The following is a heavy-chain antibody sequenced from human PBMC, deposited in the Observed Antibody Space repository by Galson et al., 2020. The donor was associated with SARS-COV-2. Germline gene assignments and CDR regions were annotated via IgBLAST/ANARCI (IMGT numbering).Heavy chain of an antibody. CDR3: ARDASWAMFGMDV. D-gene: IGHD1-26*01. CDR2: ISSSSDYI. J-gene: IGHJ6*02. Sequence: GESLKISCVVSGFPFSIYSMNWVRQAPGKGLEWVSSISSSSDYIYNADSVKGRFTISRDNAKNSLYLQMNSLRAEDTAVYYCARDASWAMFGMDVWGQGTTVTVSS. V-gene: IGHV3-21*01. CDR1: GFPFSIYS.